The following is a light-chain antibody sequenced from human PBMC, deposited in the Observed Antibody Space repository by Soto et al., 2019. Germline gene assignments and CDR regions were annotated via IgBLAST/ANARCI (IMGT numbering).Light chain of an antibody. CDR1: SSDVGGYNY. V-gene: IGLV2-14*01. Sequence: QSVLTQPASVSGSPGQSITISCTGTSSDVGGYNYVSWYQQHPGKAPKLMIYDVSNRPSGVSNRFSGSKSGNTASLTISGLQAEDEADYYCSSYTSSSTSYVFGTGTSSPS. CDR2: DVS. J-gene: IGLJ1*01. CDR3: SSYTSSSTSYV.